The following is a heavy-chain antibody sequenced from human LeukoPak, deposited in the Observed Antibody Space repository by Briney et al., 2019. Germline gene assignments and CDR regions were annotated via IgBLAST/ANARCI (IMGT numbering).Heavy chain of an antibody. CDR3: ARESSTAGSGLFDY. J-gene: IGHJ4*02. V-gene: IGHV3-30*19. CDR1: GFTFSNYG. D-gene: IGHD3-10*01. Sequence: GGSLRLSCAASGFTFSNYGMHWVRQAPGKGLEWVAVISYDGSNKYYADSVKGRFTISRDNSKNTLYLQMNSLRAEDTAVYYCARESSTAGSGLFDYWGQGTLVTVSS. CDR2: ISYDGSNK.